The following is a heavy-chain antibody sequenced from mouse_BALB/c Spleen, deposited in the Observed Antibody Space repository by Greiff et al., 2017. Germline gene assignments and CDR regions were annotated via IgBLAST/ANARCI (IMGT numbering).Heavy chain of an antibody. Sequence: QVQLQQSGAELVRPGSSVKISCKASGYAFSSYWMNWVKQRPGQGLEWIGQIYPGDGDTNYNGKFKGKATLTADKSSSTAYMQLSSLTSEDSAVYFCAREITTALGFAYWGQGTLVTVSA. CDR2: IYPGDGDT. V-gene: IGHV1-80*01. D-gene: IGHD1-2*01. CDR1: GYAFSSYW. J-gene: IGHJ3*01. CDR3: AREITTALGFAY.